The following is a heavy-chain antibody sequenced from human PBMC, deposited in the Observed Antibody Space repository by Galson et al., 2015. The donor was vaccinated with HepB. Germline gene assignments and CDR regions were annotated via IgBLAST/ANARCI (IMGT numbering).Heavy chain of an antibody. J-gene: IGHJ4*02. CDR1: GYTFTSYD. Sequence: SVKVSCKASGYTFTSYDINWVRQATGQGLEWMGWMNPNSGNTGYAQKFQGRITMTRNTSISTAYMELSSLRSEDTAVYYCAREGSSDGDYEVGFDYWGQGTLVTVSS. CDR2: MNPNSGNT. V-gene: IGHV1-8*01. D-gene: IGHD4-17*01. CDR3: AREGSSDGDYEVGFDY.